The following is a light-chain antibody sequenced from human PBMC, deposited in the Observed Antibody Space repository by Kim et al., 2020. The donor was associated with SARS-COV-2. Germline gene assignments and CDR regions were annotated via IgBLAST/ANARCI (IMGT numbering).Light chain of an antibody. CDR2: EVS. J-gene: IGLJ1*01. CDR1: TSDFGGYNY. Sequence: QSALTQPASVSGSPGQSITISCTGTTSDFGGYNYVSWYQQHPGKAPKLMIYEVSYRPSGVSNRFSGSKSGNTASLTISGLQAEDEADYYCSSYTSNSTLVFGTGTKVTVL. V-gene: IGLV2-14*01. CDR3: SSYTSNSTLV.